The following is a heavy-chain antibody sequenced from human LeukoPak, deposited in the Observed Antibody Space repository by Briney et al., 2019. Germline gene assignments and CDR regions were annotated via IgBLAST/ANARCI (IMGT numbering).Heavy chain of an antibody. Sequence: ASVKVSCKASGGTFSSYAISWVRQAPGQGLEWMGGIIPIFGTANYAQKFQGRVTITADESTSTAYMELSSLRSEDTAVYYCARDPVDTAMVGSYWGQGTLVTVSS. D-gene: IGHD5-18*01. CDR2: IIPIFGTA. J-gene: IGHJ4*02. CDR3: ARDPVDTAMVGSY. CDR1: GGTFSSYA. V-gene: IGHV1-69*13.